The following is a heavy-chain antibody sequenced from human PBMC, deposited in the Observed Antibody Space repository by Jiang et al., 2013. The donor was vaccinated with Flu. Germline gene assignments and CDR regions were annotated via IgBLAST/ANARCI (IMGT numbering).Heavy chain of an antibody. CDR2: IDWDDDK. V-gene: IGHV2-70*01. J-gene: IGHJ6*03. Sequence: TLTLTCTFSGFSLSTSGMCVSWIRQPPGKALEWLALIDWDDDKYYSTPLKTRLTISKDTSKNQVVLTMTNMDPVDTATYYCARMVRGVSEYYYYYMDVWGKGTTVTVSS. CDR1: GFSLSTSGMC. D-gene: IGHD3-10*01. CDR3: ARMVRGVSEYYYYYMDV.